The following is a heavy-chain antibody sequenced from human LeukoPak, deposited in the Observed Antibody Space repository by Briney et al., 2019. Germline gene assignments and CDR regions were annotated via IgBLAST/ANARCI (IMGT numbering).Heavy chain of an antibody. CDR1: GGSFSGYY. Sequence: PSETLSLTCAVYGGSFSGYYWSWIRQPPGKGLEWIGEINHSGSTNYNPSLKSRVTISVDTSKNQFSLKLSSVTAADTAVYYCARKKSGDYYDSSGYYYYFDYWGQGTPVTVSS. CDR2: INHSGST. CDR3: ARKKSGDYYDSSGYYYYFDY. V-gene: IGHV4-34*01. D-gene: IGHD3-22*01. J-gene: IGHJ4*02.